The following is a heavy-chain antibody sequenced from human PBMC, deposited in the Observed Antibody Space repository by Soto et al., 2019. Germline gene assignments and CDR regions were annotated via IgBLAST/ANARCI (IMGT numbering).Heavy chain of an antibody. CDR1: GGSISSSSYF. Sequence: QLQLQESGPGLVKPSETLSLTCTVSGGSISSSSYFWGWIRQPPGKGLEWIGIIYYSGSTYYNPSLKSLVTISVDTSKNQFSLKLSSVTAADTAVYYCATSNWFDPWGQGTLVTVSS. CDR2: IYYSGST. V-gene: IGHV4-39*01. CDR3: ATSNWFDP. J-gene: IGHJ5*02.